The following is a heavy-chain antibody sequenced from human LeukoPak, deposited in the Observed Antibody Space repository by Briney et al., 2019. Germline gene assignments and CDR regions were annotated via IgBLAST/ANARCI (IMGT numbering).Heavy chain of an antibody. CDR3: ARDGDSSGYYEPDAFDI. Sequence: GGSLRLSCAASGFTFSSYGMHWVRQAPGKGLEWVAVIWYDGSNKYYADSVKGRFTISRDNSKNTLYLQMNSLRAEDTAVYYCARDGDSSGYYEPDAFDIWGQGTMVTVSS. CDR2: IWYDGSNK. V-gene: IGHV3-33*01. CDR1: GFTFSSYG. D-gene: IGHD3-22*01. J-gene: IGHJ3*02.